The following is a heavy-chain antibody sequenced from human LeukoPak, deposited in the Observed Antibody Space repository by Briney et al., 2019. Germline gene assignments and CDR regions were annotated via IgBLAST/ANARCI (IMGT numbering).Heavy chain of an antibody. V-gene: IGHV4-34*01. CDR1: GGSFSGYY. J-gene: IGHJ3*02. CDR2: ISHSGST. D-gene: IGHD2-8*01. Sequence: SETLSLTCAAYGGSFSGYYWSWIRQPPGKGLEWIGEISHSGSTNYNPSLKSRVTISVDTSKNQFSLKLSSVTAADTAVYYCERGGISGVAFDIWGQGTMVTVSS. CDR3: ERGGISGVAFDI.